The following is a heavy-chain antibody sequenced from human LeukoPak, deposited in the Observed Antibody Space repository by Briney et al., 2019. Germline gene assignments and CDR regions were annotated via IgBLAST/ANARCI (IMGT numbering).Heavy chain of an antibody. V-gene: IGHV3-21*01. CDR1: GFTFSSYS. CDR2: ISSSSSYI. D-gene: IGHD4-17*01. Sequence: GGSLRLSCAASGFTFSSYSMNWVRQAPGKGLEWVSSISSSSSYIYYADSVKGRFTISRDNAKNSLYLQMSSLRAEDTAVYYRARVDVYGDYAGAFDIWGQGTMVTVSS. J-gene: IGHJ3*02. CDR3: ARVDVYGDYAGAFDI.